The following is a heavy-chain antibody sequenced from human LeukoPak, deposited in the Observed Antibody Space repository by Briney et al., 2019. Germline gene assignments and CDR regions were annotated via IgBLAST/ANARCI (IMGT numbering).Heavy chain of an antibody. Sequence: PGGSLRLSCVASGFTITTYAMNWVRQAPGKGLEWVSGISDNGDSIYYVDSVKDRFTISRDNSKNTLYLQMNSLRAEDTAVYYCAKGSDFYYYYYMDVWGKGTTVTISS. CDR1: GFTITTYA. D-gene: IGHD2-15*01. CDR3: AKGSDFYYYYYMDV. V-gene: IGHV3-23*01. J-gene: IGHJ6*03. CDR2: ISDNGDSI.